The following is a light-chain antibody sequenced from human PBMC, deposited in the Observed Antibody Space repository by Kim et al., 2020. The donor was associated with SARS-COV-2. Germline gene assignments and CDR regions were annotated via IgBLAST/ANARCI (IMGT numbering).Light chain of an antibody. CDR3: QVWDSSSDHVI. J-gene: IGLJ2*01. CDR2: YDS. CDR1: NIGSKS. Sequence: SYELTQPPSLSVAPRKAARISCGGDNIGSKSVHWYQQKSGQAPVLLIYYDSDRPSGIPARFSASNSGNTATLTISRVEAGDEADYYCQVWDSSSDHVIFGGGTQLTVL. V-gene: IGLV3-21*04.